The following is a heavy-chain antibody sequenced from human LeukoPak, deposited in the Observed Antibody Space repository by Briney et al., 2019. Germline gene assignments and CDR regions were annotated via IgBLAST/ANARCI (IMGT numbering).Heavy chain of an antibody. CDR1: GFSFSTYG. Sequence: PGRSLRLSCAASGFSFSTYGMHWVRQAPGRGLEGVAVISYDGKNKYYADSVKGRFTISRENSKNTLYLQMNSLRAEDTAVYYCAKGSGVNYYYYGMDVWGQGTTVTVSS. V-gene: IGHV3-30*18. CDR2: ISYDGKNK. CDR3: AKGSGVNYYYYGMDV. D-gene: IGHD6-25*01. J-gene: IGHJ6*02.